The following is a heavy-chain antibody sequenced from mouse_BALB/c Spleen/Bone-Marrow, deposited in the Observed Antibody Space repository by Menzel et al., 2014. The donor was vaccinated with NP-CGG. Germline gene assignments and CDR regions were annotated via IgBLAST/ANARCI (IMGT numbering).Heavy chain of an antibody. V-gene: IGHV5-12*02. CDR2: ISNGGGST. CDR1: GFTFSDYY. J-gene: IGHJ4*01. D-gene: IGHD2-13*01. CDR3: ARQDYSYYYDMFY. Sequence: EVNLMKSRVGLVQPGVSRKLSSATSGFTFSDYYMYWVRQTPEKRLEWVAYISNGGGSTYYPDTLKGRFTFSRDNAKNPLYLQMNDLKSEDTAKYYCARQDYSYYYDMFYLGQRATATISS.